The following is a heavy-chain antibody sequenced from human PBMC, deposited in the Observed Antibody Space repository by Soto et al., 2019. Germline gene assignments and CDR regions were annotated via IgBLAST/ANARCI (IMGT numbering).Heavy chain of an antibody. Sequence: EVQLVESGGGLVQPGGSLRLSCAASGFTFSSYAMHWVRKAPGKGLEYVSAISSNGGSTYYANSVKGRFTISRDNSKNTLYLQMGRLRAEDMAVYYCAREGSCYDEFDYWGQGTLVTVSS. CDR2: ISSNGGST. J-gene: IGHJ4*02. V-gene: IGHV3-64*01. D-gene: IGHD5-12*01. CDR3: AREGSCYDEFDY. CDR1: GFTFSSYA.